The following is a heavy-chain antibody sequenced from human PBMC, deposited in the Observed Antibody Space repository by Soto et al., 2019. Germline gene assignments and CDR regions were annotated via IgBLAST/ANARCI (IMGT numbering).Heavy chain of an antibody. J-gene: IGHJ4*02. CDR2: IYHSGST. D-gene: IGHD3-22*01. V-gene: IGHV4-38-2*02. CDR1: GYSIRSGYY. CDR3: ARDVDYDTNGYDYFDY. Sequence: ETLSLTCAVSGYSIRSGYYWGWIRQPPGKGLEWIGSIYHSGSTYYNPSLKSRVTISVDTSKNQISLKLSSVTAADTAVYYCARDVDYDTNGYDYFDYWGQGTLVTVSS.